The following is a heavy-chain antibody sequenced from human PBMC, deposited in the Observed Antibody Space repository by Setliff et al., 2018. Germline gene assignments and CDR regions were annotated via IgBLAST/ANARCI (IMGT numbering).Heavy chain of an antibody. D-gene: IGHD2-21*01. CDR2: IYWNDEK. J-gene: IGHJ4*02. Sequence: SGPTLVNPTQTLTLTCTFSSTSLVGVGWIRQPPGKALEWLALIYWNDEKRYSPSLKSRLTITKDTSKNQVVLTMTNMEPVDTATYYCAHIAGGGNSPRHDYWGQGTLVTVSS. CDR3: AHIAGGGNSPRHDY. CDR1: STSLVG. V-gene: IGHV2-5*01.